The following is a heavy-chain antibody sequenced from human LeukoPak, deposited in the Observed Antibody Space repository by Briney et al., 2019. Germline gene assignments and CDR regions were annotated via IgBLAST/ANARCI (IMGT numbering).Heavy chain of an antibody. Sequence: GGSLRLSCAASGFTFSSYAMSWVRQAPGKGLEWVSAISGSGGSTYYADSVKGRFTISRDNSKNTLYLQMNSLRAEDTAVYYCARERKHLGWAMVRGVICTSFDYWGQGTLVTVSS. V-gene: IGHV3-23*01. CDR2: ISGSGGST. CDR3: ARERKHLGWAMVRGVICTSFDY. D-gene: IGHD3-10*01. CDR1: GFTFSSYA. J-gene: IGHJ4*02.